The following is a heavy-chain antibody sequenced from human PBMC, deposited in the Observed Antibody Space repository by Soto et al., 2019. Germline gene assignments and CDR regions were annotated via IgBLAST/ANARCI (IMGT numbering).Heavy chain of an antibody. Sequence: QVQLVESGGGVVQPGRSLRLSCAASGFTFTPYVMHWVRKAPGKGLEWVAFIWSDGSNKYYADSVKGRFTISRDNSRNTLYLQMNSLRAEDTAVYYCARGHSADYYGVDVWGQGTTVTVSS. D-gene: IGHD2-15*01. J-gene: IGHJ6*02. V-gene: IGHV3-33*01. CDR3: ARGHSADYYGVDV. CDR1: GFTFTPYV. CDR2: IWSDGSNK.